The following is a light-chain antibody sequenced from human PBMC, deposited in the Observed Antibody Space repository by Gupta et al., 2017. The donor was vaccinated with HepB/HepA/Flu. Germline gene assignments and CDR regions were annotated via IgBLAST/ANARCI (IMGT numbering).Light chain of an antibody. CDR1: QGIGRN. CDR3: LQDYNFPRS. V-gene: IGKV1-6*01. J-gene: IGKJ2*03. CDR2: AAS. Sequence: AIEVTQSPSSLSASVGDRVTITCRASQGIGRNVAWYQQKPGHAPNLLIYAASTLHNGVPSRCSGSGSGTDFTLTISSLQPDDYASYYCLQDYNFPRSFGQGTKLEIK.